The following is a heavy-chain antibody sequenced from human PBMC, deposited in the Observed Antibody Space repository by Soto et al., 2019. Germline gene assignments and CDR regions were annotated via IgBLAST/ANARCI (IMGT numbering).Heavy chain of an antibody. CDR2: IWYDGSNK. Sequence: GGALRLYCAASGFTFSSYGMHWVRQAPGKGLEWVAVIWYDGSNKYYADSVKGRFTISRDNSKNTLYLQMNSLRAEDTAVYYCARSKVAGTSTYYYYYGMDVWGQGTTVTVSS. D-gene: IGHD6-19*01. V-gene: IGHV3-33*01. CDR3: ARSKVAGTSTYYYYYGMDV. J-gene: IGHJ6*02. CDR1: GFTFSSYG.